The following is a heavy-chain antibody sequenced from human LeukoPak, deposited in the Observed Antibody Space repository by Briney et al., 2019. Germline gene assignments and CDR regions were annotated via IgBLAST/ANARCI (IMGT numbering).Heavy chain of an antibody. Sequence: GGSLRLSCAASGFTFSSYWMHWVRQAPGKRLVWVSRINSDGSSTSYADSVKGRFTISRDNAKNSLYLQMNSLRAEDTAVYYCARGDSSYYPDAFDIWGQGTMVTVSS. CDR3: ARGDSSYYPDAFDI. CDR2: INSDGSST. J-gene: IGHJ3*02. D-gene: IGHD1-26*01. CDR1: GFTFSSYW. V-gene: IGHV3-74*01.